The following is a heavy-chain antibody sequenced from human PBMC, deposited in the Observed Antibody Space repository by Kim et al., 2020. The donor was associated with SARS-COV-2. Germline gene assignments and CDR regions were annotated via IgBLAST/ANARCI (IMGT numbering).Heavy chain of an antibody. Sequence: SETLSLTCTVSGGSFSTSSYYWDWIRRPPGKGLEWIGGFYYTGTMYFNPSLKSRVTISVDTSKKQFSLKLTSVTAADTAVYYCARRSRGDGSPGYWGQGT. D-gene: IGHD3-16*01. J-gene: IGHJ4*02. V-gene: IGHV4-39*01. CDR1: GGSFSTSSYY. CDR3: ARRSRGDGSPGY. CDR2: FYYTGTM.